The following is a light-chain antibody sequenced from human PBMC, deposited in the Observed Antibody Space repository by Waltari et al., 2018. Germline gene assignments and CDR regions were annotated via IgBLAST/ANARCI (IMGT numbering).Light chain of an antibody. J-gene: IGKJ2*01. CDR1: QSIFYSPKNRNY. Sequence: IVMTQSPDSLAVSLGERATINCKSSQSIFYSPKNRNYLTWYQHKSGQPPKVLIYGASTRESGVPDRFSGSGSGTDFTLTISNVQAEDVAVDYCQESLSSSYTFGQGTKLEIK. CDR2: GAS. V-gene: IGKV4-1*01. CDR3: QESLSSSYT.